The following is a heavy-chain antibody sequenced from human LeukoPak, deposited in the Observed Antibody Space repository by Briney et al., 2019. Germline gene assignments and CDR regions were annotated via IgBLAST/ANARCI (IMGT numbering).Heavy chain of an antibody. CDR2: IYHSGST. CDR1: GYSISSGYY. D-gene: IGHD3-22*01. V-gene: IGHV4-38-2*02. CDR3: ARGRVITYFDY. J-gene: IGHJ4*02. Sequence: SETLSLTCTVSGYSISSGYYWGWIRQPPGKGLEWIGSIYHSGSTYYNPSLKSRVTISVDTSKNQFSLKLSSVTAADTAVYYCARGRVITYFDYWGQGTLVTVSS.